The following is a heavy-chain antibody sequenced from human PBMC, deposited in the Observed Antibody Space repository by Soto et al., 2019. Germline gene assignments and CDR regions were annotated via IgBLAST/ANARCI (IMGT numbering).Heavy chain of an antibody. CDR1: GYTFTSYG. CDR2: ISAYNGNT. D-gene: IGHD6-19*01. J-gene: IGHJ4*02. CDR3: ARPAGYSSGWYFDY. Sequence: ASVKVSCKASGYTFTSYGISWVRQAPGQGLEWMGWISAYNGNTNYAQKLQGRVTMTTDTSTSTAYMELRSLKSDGTAVYYCARPAGYSSGWYFDYWEQGTLVTVSS. V-gene: IGHV1-18*01.